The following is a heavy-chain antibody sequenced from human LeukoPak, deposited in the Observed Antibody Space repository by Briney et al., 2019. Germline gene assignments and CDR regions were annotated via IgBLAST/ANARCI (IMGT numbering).Heavy chain of an antibody. CDR2: INSDIYSNTI. Sequence: GGSLRLSCAASGFTLSSYSMNWVRQAPGKGLERISYINSDIYSNTIYYADTVKGRFTISRDNAKNSLYLQMNSLRAEDTAVYYCTSSVTKLGYCSGGSCYPLYYWGQGTLVTVSS. CDR1: GFTLSSYS. J-gene: IGHJ4*02. D-gene: IGHD2-15*01. CDR3: TSSVTKLGYCSGGSCYPLYY. V-gene: IGHV3-48*04.